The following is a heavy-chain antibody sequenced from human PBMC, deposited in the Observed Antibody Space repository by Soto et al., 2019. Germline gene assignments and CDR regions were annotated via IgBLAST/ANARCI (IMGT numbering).Heavy chain of an antibody. J-gene: IGHJ5*02. V-gene: IGHV3-48*03. Sequence: GGSLRLSCAASGFTFSSYEMNWVRRAPGKGLEWVSYISSSGSTIYYADSVKGRFTISRDNAKNSLYLQMNSLRAEDTAVYYCARGGGYDILTGYYNDGWFDPWGQGTLVTVSS. CDR1: GFTFSSYE. D-gene: IGHD3-9*01. CDR3: ARGGGYDILTGYYNDGWFDP. CDR2: ISSSGSTI.